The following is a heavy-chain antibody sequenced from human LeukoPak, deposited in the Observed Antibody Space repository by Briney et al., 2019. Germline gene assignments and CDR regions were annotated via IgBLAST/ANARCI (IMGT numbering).Heavy chain of an antibody. CDR1: GGSISNYY. D-gene: IGHD4-17*01. CDR3: AQGGDDYGDYEGIYFDY. J-gene: IGHJ4*02. V-gene: IGHV4-4*07. CDR2: IYTSGTT. Sequence: SETLSLTCTVSGGSISNYYWSWVRQPAGKGLEWIGRIYTSGTTNYNPSLRGRLTISVDTSKNQFSLKLSSVTAADTAVYYCAQGGDDYGDYEGIYFDYWGQGTLVTVSS.